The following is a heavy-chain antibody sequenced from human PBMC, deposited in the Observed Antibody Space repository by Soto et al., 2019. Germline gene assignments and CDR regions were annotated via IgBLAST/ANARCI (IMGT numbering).Heavy chain of an antibody. CDR1: GGSINSYY. CDR2: ISYTGST. Sequence: QVQLQESGPGLVKPSETLSLTCSVSGGSINSYYWGWIRQPPGKGLEWIGYISYTGSTDYSPSLTSRVTISVDTSKNQFSLKVRSVTAADTAIYFCARHYPIGNNWNYFDYWGRGTLVTVSS. D-gene: IGHD1-1*01. V-gene: IGHV4-59*08. CDR3: ARHYPIGNNWNYFDY. J-gene: IGHJ4*02.